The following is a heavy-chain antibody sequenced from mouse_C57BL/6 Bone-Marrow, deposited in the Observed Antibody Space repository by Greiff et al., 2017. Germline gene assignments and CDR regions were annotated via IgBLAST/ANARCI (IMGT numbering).Heavy chain of an antibody. J-gene: IGHJ4*01. CDR2: ISHLAYSI. CDR3: ARRGTTVVADAMDY. CDR1: GFTFSDYG. D-gene: IGHD1-1*01. Sequence: EVKLVESGGGLVQPGGSLKLSCAASGFTFSDYGMAWVRQAPRKGPEWVAFISHLAYSIYYADTVTGRFTISRENAKNTLYLEMSSLRSEDTAMYYCARRGTTVVADAMDYWGQGTSVTVSS. V-gene: IGHV5-15*01.